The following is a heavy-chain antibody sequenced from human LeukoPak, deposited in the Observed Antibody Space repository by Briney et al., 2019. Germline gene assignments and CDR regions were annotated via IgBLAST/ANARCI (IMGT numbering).Heavy chain of an antibody. V-gene: IGHV1-69*04. CDR2: IIPLLGVR. CDR1: RGTFSDHA. CDR3: AIIAVGGVDPFDS. D-gene: IGHD6-19*01. J-gene: IGHJ4*02. Sequence: SVKVSCKASRGTFSDHAVSWVRQAPGQGLEWMGRIIPLLGVRSYAQKFQDRVTVSADKSTSTAYMELSSLRSEDSALYYCAIIAVGGVDPFDSXGXGTLVTVSS.